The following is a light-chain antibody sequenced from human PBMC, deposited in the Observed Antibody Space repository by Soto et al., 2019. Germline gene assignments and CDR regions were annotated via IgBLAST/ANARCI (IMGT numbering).Light chain of an antibody. CDR1: SCNIGSNT. CDR2: SNN. V-gene: IGLV1-44*01. Sequence: QAVVTQPPSASGTPGQWVTISCSGSSCNIGSNTVNWYQQLPGTAPKHLIYSNNQRPSRVPDRFSGCTSSTSTSLAISRLQFEAEADYYCAAWDDTLNGHVVFGGGTKLTVL. CDR3: AAWDDTLNGHVV. J-gene: IGLJ2*01.